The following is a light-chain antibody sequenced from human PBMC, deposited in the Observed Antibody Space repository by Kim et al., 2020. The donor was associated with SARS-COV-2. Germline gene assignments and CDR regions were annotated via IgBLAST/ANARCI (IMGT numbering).Light chain of an antibody. J-gene: IGKJ2*01. CDR2: WAS. Sequence: RATINCKPSQSVLYSSNNKSYLAWYQQKPGQPPKLLIYWASTRESGVPDRFSGSGSGTDFTLTISSLQAEDVAVYYCQQYYSTPPTFGQGTKLEI. CDR1: QSVLYSSNNKSY. V-gene: IGKV4-1*01. CDR3: QQYYSTPPT.